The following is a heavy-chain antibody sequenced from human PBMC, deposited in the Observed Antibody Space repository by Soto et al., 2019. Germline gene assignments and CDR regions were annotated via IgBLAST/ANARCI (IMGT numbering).Heavy chain of an antibody. CDR2: ISSRGTI. CDR1: GFTFSDHY. J-gene: IGHJ4*02. V-gene: IGHV3-11*01. CDR3: GRGLLLYGYFDY. Sequence: QVQLVESGGGLVKPGGSLRLSCTASGFTFSDHYMSWIRQAPGKGLEWVSYISSRGTIYYADSVKGRFTISRDNAENSLYLQTNSLRAEDTAVYYCGRGLLLYGYFDYWGQGTLVTVSS. D-gene: IGHD2-2*02.